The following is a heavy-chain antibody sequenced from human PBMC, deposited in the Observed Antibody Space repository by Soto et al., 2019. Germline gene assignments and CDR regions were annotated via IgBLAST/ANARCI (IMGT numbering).Heavy chain of an antibody. CDR3: AGATAVLWVGEVDEYYFYY. CDR2: IYYSGST. J-gene: IGHJ4*02. D-gene: IGHD3-10*01. CDR1: GGSISSSSYY. Sequence: QLQLQESGPGLVKPSETLSLTCTVSGGSISSSSYYWGWIRQPPGKGLEWIGSIYYSGSTYYNPSLKSRVNISVDSTKNRFSRKRGSVTGAESGVYSCAGATAVLWVGEVDEYYFYYWGQGTLVTVSS. V-gene: IGHV4-39*01.